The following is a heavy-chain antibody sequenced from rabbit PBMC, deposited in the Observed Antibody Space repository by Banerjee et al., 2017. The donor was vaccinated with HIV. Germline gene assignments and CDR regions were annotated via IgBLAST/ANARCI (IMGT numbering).Heavy chain of an antibody. CDR1: GFSLSSYW. D-gene: IGHD4-1*01. Sequence: QEQLEESGGGLVQPGESLTLTCKASGFSLSSYWMCWVRQAPGKGLEWIACINTSSGNTVYANWAKGRFTISKTSSTTVTLQMTSLTAADTATYLCARDLAGVIGWNFNLWGPGTLVTVS. CDR2: INTSSGNT. CDR3: ARDLAGVIGWNFNL. J-gene: IGHJ4*01. V-gene: IGHV1S45*01.